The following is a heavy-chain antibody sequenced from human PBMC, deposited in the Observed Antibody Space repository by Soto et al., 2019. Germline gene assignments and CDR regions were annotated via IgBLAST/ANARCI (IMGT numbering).Heavy chain of an antibody. CDR3: ARCSYGGLLVDY. Sequence: SETLSLTCAVYGGSFSGYCWSWIRQPPGKGLEWIRDVNHSGSTNYNPYLKSRVTMSVDTSNNQFSLRLSSVAAADTAVYFCARCSYGGLLVDYWGQGMLVTVSS. J-gene: IGHJ4*02. CDR2: VNHSGST. D-gene: IGHD3-3*02. CDR1: GGSFSGYC. V-gene: IGHV4-34*01.